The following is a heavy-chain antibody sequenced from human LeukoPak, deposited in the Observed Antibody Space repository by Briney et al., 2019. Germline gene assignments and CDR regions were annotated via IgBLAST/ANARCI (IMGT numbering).Heavy chain of an antibody. Sequence: GGSLRLSCTGSGFIFSNFWMGWARQGPGKGLQWVASINRDGSEKHPVDSVKGRFTISRDNAKNSVYLQMNGLTVEDTAVYYCVRDVDIWGQGTLVTVSS. D-gene: IGHD5-24*01. CDR3: VRDVDI. J-gene: IGHJ4*02. V-gene: IGHV3-7*01. CDR1: GFIFSNFW. CDR2: INRDGSEK.